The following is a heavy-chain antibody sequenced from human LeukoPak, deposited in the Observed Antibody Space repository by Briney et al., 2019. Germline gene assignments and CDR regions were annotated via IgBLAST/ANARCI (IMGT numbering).Heavy chain of an antibody. V-gene: IGHV3-23*01. J-gene: IGHJ4*02. CDR1: GFPFSSYA. Sequence: PGGSPSLSCAAPGFPFSSYAMSRVRQAPGKGPEWVSAISCRGGSTHYADPVKGRFTISRHNSKNTMYLQMNSLRAEDTAVYYWAKAWDTRDNGYYFDYWGQGTLVTVSS. D-gene: IGHD5-18*01. CDR3: AKAWDTRDNGYYFDY. CDR2: ISCRGGST.